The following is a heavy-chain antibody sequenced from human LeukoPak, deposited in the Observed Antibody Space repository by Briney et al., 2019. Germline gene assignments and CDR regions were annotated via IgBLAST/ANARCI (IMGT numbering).Heavy chain of an antibody. CDR2: INHIGST. CDR1: GGSFSYYY. CDR3: AIRKYYDILTGYRKIPTSGFDP. Sequence: SETLSLTCAVHGGSFSYYYWSWIRQPPGKTLEWLGEINHIGSTNYNPSLKSRVTISVDTSKNQFSLKLSSVTAADTAVYYCAIRKYYDILTGYRKIPTSGFDPWGQGTLVTVSS. D-gene: IGHD3-9*01. J-gene: IGHJ5*02. V-gene: IGHV4-34*01.